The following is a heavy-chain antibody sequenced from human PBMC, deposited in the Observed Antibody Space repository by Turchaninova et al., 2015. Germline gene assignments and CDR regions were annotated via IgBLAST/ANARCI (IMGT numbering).Heavy chain of an antibody. CDR3: AKGGTQDLDY. Sequence: EVQLVESGGGLVQPGGSLRVSCAASGFTFSRYWMSWLRQSPGKGLEWVANIKTDGSEEYYVDSVRGRFTISRDNAKNSLYLQMNSLRAEDTAVYYCAKGGTQDLDYWGQGTLVTVSS. D-gene: IGHD2-15*01. V-gene: IGHV3-7*03. CDR2: IKTDGSEE. CDR1: GFTFSRYW. J-gene: IGHJ4*02.